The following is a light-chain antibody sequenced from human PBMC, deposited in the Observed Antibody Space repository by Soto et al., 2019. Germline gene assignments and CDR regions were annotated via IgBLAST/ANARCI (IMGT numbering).Light chain of an antibody. CDR3: QQYNSYSLYT. CDR1: QSISSW. J-gene: IGKJ2*01. V-gene: IGKV1-5*03. CDR2: KAS. Sequence: DIQMTQSPSTLSASVGDRVTITCRASQSISSWLAWYQQKPGKAPNLLIYKASNLESGVPSRFSGSESGTEFTPTISSLQPDDFATYYCQQYNSYSLYTFGQGTKLEIK.